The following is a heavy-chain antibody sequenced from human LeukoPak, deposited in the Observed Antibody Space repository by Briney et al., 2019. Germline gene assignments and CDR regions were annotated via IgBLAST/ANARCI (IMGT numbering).Heavy chain of an antibody. CDR3: ARDPYSGYDLQAFDY. CDR1: RFTFSRYS. Sequence: GGSLRLSCAASRFTFSRYSMNWFRQAPGKGLEWVSYISSSSSTMYYADSVKGRFTISRDSAKNSLYLQMNSLRVEDTAVYYCARDPYSGYDLQAFDYWGQGTLVTVSS. J-gene: IGHJ4*02. D-gene: IGHD5-12*01. V-gene: IGHV3-48*01. CDR2: ISSSSSTM.